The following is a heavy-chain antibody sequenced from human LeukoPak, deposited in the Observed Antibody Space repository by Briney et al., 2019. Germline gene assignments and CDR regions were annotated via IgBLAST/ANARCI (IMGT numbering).Heavy chain of an antibody. CDR3: AREDSIAAALDY. V-gene: IGHV1-2*02. CDR2: INPKSGGT. J-gene: IGHJ4*02. D-gene: IGHD6-13*01. Sequence: GASVKVSCKASGYTFTGYYIHWVRQAPGQGLEWMGWINPKSGGTNNAQKFQGRVTMTRDTSISTAYMELSRLNSDDTAVYYCAREDSIAAALDYWGQGSLVTVSS. CDR1: GYTFTGYY.